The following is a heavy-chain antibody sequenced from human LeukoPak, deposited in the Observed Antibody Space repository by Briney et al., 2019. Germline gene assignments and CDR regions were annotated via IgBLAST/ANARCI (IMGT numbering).Heavy chain of an antibody. D-gene: IGHD2/OR15-2a*01. J-gene: IGHJ6*02. CDR3: TRVRVSSYYGMDI. CDR2: INQDASEK. V-gene: IGHV3-7*05. Sequence: PGGSLRLSGAASGFTFSSYWMSWVRQAPGKGLEWVANINQDASEKYHVVSVKGRFAISRDNAKNSLYLQMNSLRAEDTAVYYCTRVRVSSYYGMDIWGQGTTVTVSS. CDR1: GFTFSSYW.